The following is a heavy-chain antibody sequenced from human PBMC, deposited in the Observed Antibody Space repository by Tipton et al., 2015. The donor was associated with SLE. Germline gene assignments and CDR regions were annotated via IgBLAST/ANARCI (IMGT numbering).Heavy chain of an antibody. Sequence: TLSLTCTVSGGSISSYYWSWIRQPPGKGLEWIGYIYYSGSTYYNPSLKSRVTISVDKSKNQFSLKLSSVTAADTAVYYCARRQWLEPFDYWGQGTLVTVSS. D-gene: IGHD6-19*01. J-gene: IGHJ4*02. CDR2: IYYSGST. CDR1: GGSISSYY. V-gene: IGHV4-59*12. CDR3: ARRQWLEPFDY.